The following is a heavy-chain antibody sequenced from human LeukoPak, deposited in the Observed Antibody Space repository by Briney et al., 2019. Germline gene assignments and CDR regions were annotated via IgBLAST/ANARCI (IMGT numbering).Heavy chain of an antibody. D-gene: IGHD1-1*01. CDR2: INHSGST. V-gene: IGHV4-34*01. Sequence: PSETLSLTCAVYSGSFSGYYWSWIRQPPGKGLEWIGEINHSGSTNYNPSLKSRVTISVDTSKNQFSLKLSSVTAADTAVYYCATTSPTTYYYYYMDVWGKGTTVTVSS. CDR1: SGSFSGYY. J-gene: IGHJ6*03. CDR3: ATTSPTTYYYYYMDV.